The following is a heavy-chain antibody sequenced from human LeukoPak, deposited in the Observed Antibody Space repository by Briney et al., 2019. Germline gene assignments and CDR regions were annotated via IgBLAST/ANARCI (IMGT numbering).Heavy chain of an antibody. CDR3: AKDHYYDSSGPNYFDY. D-gene: IGHD3-22*01. CDR1: GFTFSSYA. J-gene: IGHJ4*02. V-gene: IGHV3-23*01. CDR2: ISGSGGST. Sequence: GGSLRLSCAASGFTFSSYAMSWVRQAPGKGLEWVSAISGSGGSTYYADSVKGRFTISRDNPKNTLYLQMNSLRAEDTAVYYCAKDHYYDSSGPNYFDYWGQGTLVTVSS.